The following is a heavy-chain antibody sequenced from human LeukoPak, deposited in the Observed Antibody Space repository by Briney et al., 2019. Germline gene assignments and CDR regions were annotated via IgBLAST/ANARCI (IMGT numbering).Heavy chain of an antibody. V-gene: IGHV3-21*05. Sequence: GGSLRLSCAASGFTVSSNYMSWVRQAPGKGLEWVSYISSSSSYIYYADSVKGRFTISRDNAKNSLYLQMNSLRAEDTAVNYCARGGSGTPWGQGTLVTVSS. D-gene: IGHD3-10*01. CDR2: ISSSSSYI. CDR3: ARGGSGTP. J-gene: IGHJ5*02. CDR1: GFTVSSNY.